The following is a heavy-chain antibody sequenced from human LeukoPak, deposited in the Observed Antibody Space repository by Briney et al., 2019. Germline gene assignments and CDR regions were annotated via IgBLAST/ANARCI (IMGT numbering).Heavy chain of an antibody. CDR2: IIPIFGTA. J-gene: IGHJ5*02. D-gene: IGHD6-19*01. CDR1: GGTFSSYA. CDR3: AREGYSSGRGFDP. Sequence: ASVKVSCKASGGTFSSYAISWVRQAPGQGLEWMGGIIPIFGTANYAQKFQGRVTITADESTSTAYMELSSLRSENTAVYYCAREGYSSGRGFDPWGQGTLVTVSS. V-gene: IGHV1-69*13.